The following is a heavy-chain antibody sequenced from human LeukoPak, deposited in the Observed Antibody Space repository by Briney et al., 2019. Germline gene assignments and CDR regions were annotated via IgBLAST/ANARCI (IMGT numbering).Heavy chain of an antibody. CDR3: ARMGIFNYWFDP. D-gene: IGHD7-27*01. J-gene: IGHJ5*02. Sequence: SFSDTYMSWIRQAPGKGLEWIGYIYYSGSTYYNPSLKSRVTISVDTSKNQFSLKLSSVTAADTAVYYCARMGIFNYWFDPWGQGTLVTVSS. CDR2: IYYSGST. V-gene: IGHV4-31*02. CDR1: SFSDTY.